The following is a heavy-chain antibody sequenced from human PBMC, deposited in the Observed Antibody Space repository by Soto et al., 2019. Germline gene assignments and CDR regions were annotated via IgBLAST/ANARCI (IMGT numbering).Heavy chain of an antibody. CDR2: ISYDGSNK. CDR3: VKDSRIGHYYYYYGMDV. Sequence: GSLRLSCAASGFTFSSYGMHWVRQAPGKGLEWVAVISYDGSNKYYADSVKGRFTISRDNSKNTLYLQMNSLRAEDTSVYYCVKDSRIGHYYYYYGMDVWGQGTTVTVSS. J-gene: IGHJ6*02. D-gene: IGHD2-15*01. CDR1: GFTFSSYG. V-gene: IGHV3-30*18.